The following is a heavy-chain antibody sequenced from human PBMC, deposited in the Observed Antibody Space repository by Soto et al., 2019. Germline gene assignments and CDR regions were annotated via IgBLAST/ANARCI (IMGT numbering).Heavy chain of an antibody. CDR2: IYYIGST. D-gene: IGHD5-12*01. J-gene: IGHJ4*02. CDR3: ARRRRDRYNSLDY. V-gene: IGHV4-59*08. CDR1: GGSISNYY. Sequence: PSDTLSLTCTVSGGSISNYYWSWIRQPPGKELEWIGYIYYIGSTTYNPSLKSRVTISVDTSKNQFSLELSSVTAADTAVYYCARRRRDRYNSLDYWGQGTLVTVSS.